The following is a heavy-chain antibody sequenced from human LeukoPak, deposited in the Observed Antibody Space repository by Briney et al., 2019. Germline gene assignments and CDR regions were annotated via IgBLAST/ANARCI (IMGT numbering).Heavy chain of an antibody. J-gene: IGHJ4*02. D-gene: IGHD3-22*01. CDR3: AIDPPPGRDVYFDNSGYFRMAY. CDR1: GYTLTELF. CDR2: FDPEDGEA. Sequence: ASVTVSFTGSGYTLTELFIHWVGRAPGKGGEGVGSFDPEDGEAIYAQKFQDRVNLNEDTSKEIAYMEVSSLTSADTAVYYFAIDPPPGRDVYFDNSGYFRMAYWGQGTLVTVSS. V-gene: IGHV1-24*01.